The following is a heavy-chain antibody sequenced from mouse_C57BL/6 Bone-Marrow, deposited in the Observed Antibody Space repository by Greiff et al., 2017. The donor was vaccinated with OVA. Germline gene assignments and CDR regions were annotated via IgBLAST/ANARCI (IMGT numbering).Heavy chain of an antibody. CDR1: GFTFSSYC. V-gene: IGHV5-6*01. Sequence: EVQVVESGGDLVKPGGSLKLSCAASGFTFSSYCMSWVRQTPDKSLEWVATISSGGSYTYYPDSVKGRFTIARDNAKNTMYLQMSRLKSEDTAMYDCARGPLYAMDYWGQGTSVTVSS. CDR3: ARGPLYAMDY. CDR2: ISSGGSYT. J-gene: IGHJ4*01. D-gene: IGHD6-1*01.